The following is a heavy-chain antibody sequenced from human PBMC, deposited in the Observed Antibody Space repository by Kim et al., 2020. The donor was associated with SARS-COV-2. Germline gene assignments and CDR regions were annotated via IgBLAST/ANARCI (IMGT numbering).Heavy chain of an antibody. J-gene: IGHJ3*02. CDR2: ISSSGSTI. Sequence: GGSLRLSCAASGFTFSDYYMSWIRQAPGKGLEWVSYISSSGSTIYYADSVKGRFTISRDNAKNSLYLQMNSLRAEDTAVYYCARFEAYYYDSSGYYYDAFDIWGQGTMVTVSS. CDR3: ARFEAYYYDSSGYYYDAFDI. CDR1: GFTFSDYY. D-gene: IGHD3-22*01. V-gene: IGHV3-11*01.